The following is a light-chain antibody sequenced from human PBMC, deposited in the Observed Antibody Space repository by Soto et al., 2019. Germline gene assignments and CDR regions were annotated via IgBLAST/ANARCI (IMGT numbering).Light chain of an antibody. Sequence: EIVMTQSPATLSVSPGERATLSCRASQSVSSNLAWYQQKPGQAPRLLIYGASTRATGIPARFGGSGSGTDFTLTISRLEPEDSAVYYCQQYSYSPPWTFGQGTKVDIK. CDR3: QQYSYSPPWT. CDR1: QSVSSN. J-gene: IGKJ1*01. V-gene: IGKV3-15*01. CDR2: GAS.